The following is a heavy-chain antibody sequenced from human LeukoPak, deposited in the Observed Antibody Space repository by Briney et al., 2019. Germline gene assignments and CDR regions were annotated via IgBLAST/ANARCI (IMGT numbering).Heavy chain of an antibody. Sequence: ASVKVSCKASGYTFTSYGISWVRQAPGQGLEWMGWISAYNGNTNYAQKLQGRVTMTTDTSTSTAYMELRSLRSDDTAVYYCARAYYYGSGVDYYYYGMDVWGQGTTVTVSS. J-gene: IGHJ6*02. V-gene: IGHV1-18*01. CDR3: ARAYYYGSGVDYYYYGMDV. CDR1: GYTFTSYG. CDR2: ISAYNGNT. D-gene: IGHD3-10*01.